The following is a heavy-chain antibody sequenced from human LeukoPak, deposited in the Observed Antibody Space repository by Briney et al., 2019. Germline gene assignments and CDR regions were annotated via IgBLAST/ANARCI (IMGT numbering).Heavy chain of an antibody. Sequence: GGSLRLSCAASGFTFSSYAMHWVRQAPGKGLEWVAVISYDGSNKYYADFVKGRFTISRDNSKNTLYLQMNSLRAEDTAVYYCAKEGYTGYDLDYWGQGTLVTVSS. CDR3: AKEGYTGYDLDY. J-gene: IGHJ4*02. CDR2: ISYDGSNK. CDR1: GFTFSSYA. D-gene: IGHD5-12*01. V-gene: IGHV3-30-3*01.